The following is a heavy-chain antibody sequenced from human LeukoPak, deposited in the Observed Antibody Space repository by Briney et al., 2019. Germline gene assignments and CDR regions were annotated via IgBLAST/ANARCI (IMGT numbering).Heavy chain of an antibody. Sequence: SETLSLTCTVSGGPISSSSYYWGWIRQPPGKGMEWIGSIYESGSTYYNPSLKSRVTISVDTSKNQFSLKLSSVTAADTAVYYCASSFNYYDSSGYYYCAFDIWGQGTMVTVSS. V-gene: IGHV4-39*01. CDR2: IYESGST. D-gene: IGHD3-22*01. J-gene: IGHJ3*02. CDR3: ASSFNYYDSSGYYYCAFDI. CDR1: GGPISSSSYY.